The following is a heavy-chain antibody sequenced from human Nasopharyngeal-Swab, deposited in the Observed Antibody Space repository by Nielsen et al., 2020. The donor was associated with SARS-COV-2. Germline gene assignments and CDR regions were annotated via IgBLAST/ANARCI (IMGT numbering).Heavy chain of an antibody. D-gene: IGHD3-3*02. J-gene: IGHJ4*02. Sequence: GESLKISCTASGFTFGDYTMNWFRQAPGKGPEWVSFIRSKAHGGTTEYAASVKGRFTISRDDSKSIAYLQMNSLKTEDTGVYYCSRGHFEFDYWGQGTLVTVSS. CDR2: IRSKAHGGTT. CDR3: SRGHFEFDY. CDR1: GFTFGDYT. V-gene: IGHV3-49*03.